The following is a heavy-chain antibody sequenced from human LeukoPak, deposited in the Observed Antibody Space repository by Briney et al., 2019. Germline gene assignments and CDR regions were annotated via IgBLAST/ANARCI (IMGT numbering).Heavy chain of an antibody. Sequence: SETLSLTCAVYGGSFSGYYWSWIRQPPGKGLEWIGEINHSGSTNYNPSLKSRVTMSVDTSKNQFSLKLSSVTAADTAVYYCARGARTTVTKYYFDYWGQGTLVTVSS. CDR1: GGSFSGYY. CDR2: INHSGST. CDR3: ARGARTTVTKYYFDY. V-gene: IGHV4-34*01. J-gene: IGHJ4*02. D-gene: IGHD4-17*01.